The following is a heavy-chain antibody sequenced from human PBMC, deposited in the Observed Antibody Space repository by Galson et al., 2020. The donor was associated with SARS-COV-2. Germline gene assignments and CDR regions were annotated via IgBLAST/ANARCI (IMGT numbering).Heavy chain of an antibody. J-gene: IGHJ4*02. Sequence: GGSLRLSCAASGFPFSSYGMHWVRQAPGKGMEWVAVISYDGSNKYYADPVKGRFTISRDNSKNTLYLQMNSLRAEDTAVYYCATGHLAAAIPDYWGQGTLVTVSS. CDR3: ATGHLAAAIPDY. CDR2: ISYDGSNK. D-gene: IGHD6-13*01. CDR1: GFPFSSYG. V-gene: IGHV3-30*03.